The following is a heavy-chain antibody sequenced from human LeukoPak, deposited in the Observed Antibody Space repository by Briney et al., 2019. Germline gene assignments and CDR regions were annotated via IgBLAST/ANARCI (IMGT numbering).Heavy chain of an antibody. V-gene: IGHV1-2*02. CDR2: INPNSGGT. J-gene: IGHJ3*02. CDR3: ARDLERLYPGGAFDI. D-gene: IGHD3-16*02. CDR1: RYTFTGYY. Sequence: GASVKVSCKTSRYTFTGYYMHWVRQAPGQGLEWMGWINPNSGGTNYAQKFQGRVTMTRDTSISTAYMELSRLRSDDTAVYYRARDLERLYPGGAFDIWGQGTMVTVSS.